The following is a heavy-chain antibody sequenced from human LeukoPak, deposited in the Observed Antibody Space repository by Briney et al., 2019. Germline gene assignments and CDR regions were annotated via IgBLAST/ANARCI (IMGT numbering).Heavy chain of an antibody. CDR3: ARLVTRDLTGYLRTDYFDY. D-gene: IGHD3-9*01. V-gene: IGHV3-7*01. Sequence: GGSLRLSCVASGFTFSNYWMSWVRQAPGKGLERVANINQDGSEKYYVDSVKGRFTISRDNAKNSLYLQMNSLRAEDTAVYYCARLVTRDLTGYLRTDYFDYWGQGTLVTVSS. CDR1: GFTFSNYW. J-gene: IGHJ4*02. CDR2: INQDGSEK.